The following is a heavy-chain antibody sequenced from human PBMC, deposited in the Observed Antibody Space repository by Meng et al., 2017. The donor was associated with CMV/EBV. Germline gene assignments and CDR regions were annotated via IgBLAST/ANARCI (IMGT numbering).Heavy chain of an antibody. CDR2: ISGYNDNT. J-gene: IGHJ4*02. CDR1: GYTFTHHG. D-gene: IGHD3-16*01. CDR3: ARDTIMIMSFDH. V-gene: IGHV1-18*01. Sequence: VQLVQDGAEVRKPGASVKVSCKASGYTFTHHGISWVRQAPGQGLEWMRWISGYNDNTKYALHLQSRVTMTTDTSTNTAYMGLRSLRSDDTAIYYCARDTIMIMSFDHWGPGTLVTVSS.